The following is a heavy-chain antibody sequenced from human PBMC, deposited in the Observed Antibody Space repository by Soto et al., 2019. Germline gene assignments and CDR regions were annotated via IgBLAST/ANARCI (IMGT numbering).Heavy chain of an antibody. Sequence: PSETLSLTCSVSGGSISSYYWSWIRQPAGKGLEWIGRIYTSGSTNYNPSLKSRVTMSVDTSKNQFSLKLSSVTAADTAVYYCATLHSGSKVYYYGTDVWGQGTTVTVSS. CDR3: ATLHSGSKVYYYGTDV. D-gene: IGHD1-26*01. CDR2: IYTSGST. V-gene: IGHV4-4*07. J-gene: IGHJ6*02. CDR1: GGSISSYY.